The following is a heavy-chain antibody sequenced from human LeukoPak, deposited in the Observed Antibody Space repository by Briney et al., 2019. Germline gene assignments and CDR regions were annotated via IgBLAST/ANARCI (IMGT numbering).Heavy chain of an antibody. J-gene: IGHJ4*02. D-gene: IGHD2-8*01. CDR2: IINDGSGT. CDR3: ARGSGWYCTNGVCYTGDFDY. CDR1: GFTLSNYW. V-gene: IGHV3-74*01. Sequence: PGGSLRLSCAASGFTLSNYWMHWVRQAPGKGLVWVSRIINDGSGTRYADSVKGRFTTSRDNAKNTLYLQVNSLRAEDTAVYYCARGSGWYCTNGVCYTGDFDYWGQGTLVTVSS.